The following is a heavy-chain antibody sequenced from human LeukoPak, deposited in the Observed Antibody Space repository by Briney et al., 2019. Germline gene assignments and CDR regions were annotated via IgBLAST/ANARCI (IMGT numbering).Heavy chain of an antibody. CDR1: GFTFSSYSMN. D-gene: IGHD1-26*01. Sequence: GSLRLSCAASGFTFSSYSMNWVRQAPGKGLEWIGSIYYSGSTYYNPSLKSRVTISVDTSKNQFSLKLSSVTAADTAVYYCARSDGKDYYYYMDVWGKGTTVTISS. CDR2: IYYSGST. J-gene: IGHJ6*03. CDR3: ARSDGKDYYYYMDV. V-gene: IGHV4-59*05.